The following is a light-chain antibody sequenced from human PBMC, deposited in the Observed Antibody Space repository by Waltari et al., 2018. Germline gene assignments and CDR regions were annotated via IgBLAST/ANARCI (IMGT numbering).Light chain of an antibody. CDR1: QTIGHY. Sequence: DIQMTQSPSSLSTSVGDGVTITCRASQTIGHYLNWYQQKAGAAPKLLISAASTLQPGVPSRFSGSGSGTDFALTISSLQPEDFATYYCQQSYTTLITFGQGTRLEIK. CDR2: AAS. CDR3: QQSYTTLIT. J-gene: IGKJ5*01. V-gene: IGKV1-39*01.